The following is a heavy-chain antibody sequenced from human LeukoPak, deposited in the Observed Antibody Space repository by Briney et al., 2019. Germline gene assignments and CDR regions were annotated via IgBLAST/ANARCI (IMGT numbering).Heavy chain of an antibody. CDR2: IYHSGST. V-gene: IGHV4-38-2*02. Sequence: SETLSLTCAVSGYSISSGYYWGWIRQPPGKGLEWIGSIYHSGSTYYNPSLKSRVTISVDTSKNQFSLKLSSVTAADTAVYHCARDIWLQVFDYWGQGTLVTVS. D-gene: IGHD5-24*01. J-gene: IGHJ4*02. CDR3: ARDIWLQVFDY. CDR1: GYSISSGYY.